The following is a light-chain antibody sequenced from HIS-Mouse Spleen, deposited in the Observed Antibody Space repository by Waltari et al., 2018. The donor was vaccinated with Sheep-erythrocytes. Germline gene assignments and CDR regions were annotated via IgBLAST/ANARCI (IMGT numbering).Light chain of an antibody. J-gene: IGLJ3*02. CDR3: SSYAGSNNWV. V-gene: IGLV2-8*01. CDR1: SSDVGGYNY. Sequence: QSALTQPPSASGSPGQSVTISCTGTSSDVGGYNYVSWSQQHPGKAPKLMIYEVSKRPSGVPDRFAGSKASNPASLTVSGLQAEDEADYYCSSYAGSNNWVFGGGTKLTVL. CDR2: EVS.